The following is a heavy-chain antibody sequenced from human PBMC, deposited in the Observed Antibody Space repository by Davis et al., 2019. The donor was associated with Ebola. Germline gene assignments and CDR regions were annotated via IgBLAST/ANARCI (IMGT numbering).Heavy chain of an antibody. D-gene: IGHD3-10*01. Sequence: SETLSLTFAVYGGSFSGYYWSWIRQPPGKGLEWIGEINHSGSTNYNPSLKSRVTISVDTSKNQFSLKLSSVTAADTAVYYCARGRNYYYGSGSLFGPWGQGTLVTVSS. CDR2: INHSGST. J-gene: IGHJ5*02. CDR1: GGSFSGYY. CDR3: ARGRNYYYGSGSLFGP. V-gene: IGHV4-34*01.